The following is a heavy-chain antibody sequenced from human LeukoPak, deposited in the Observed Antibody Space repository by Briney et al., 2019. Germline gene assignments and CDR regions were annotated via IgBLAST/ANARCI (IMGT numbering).Heavy chain of an antibody. CDR2: IRYDGSNK. Sequence: PGGSLRLSCAASGFTFSSYGMHWVRQAPGKGLEWVAFIRYDGSNKYYADSVKGRFTISRDNSKNTLYLQMNSLRAEDTAVYYCAKDRDDSSGYYWGPFDYWGQGTLVTVSS. CDR1: GFTFSSYG. CDR3: AKDRDDSSGYYWGPFDY. J-gene: IGHJ4*02. D-gene: IGHD3-22*01. V-gene: IGHV3-30*02.